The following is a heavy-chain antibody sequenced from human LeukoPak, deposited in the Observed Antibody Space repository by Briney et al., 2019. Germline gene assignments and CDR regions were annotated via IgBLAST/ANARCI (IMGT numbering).Heavy chain of an antibody. CDR1: GGPISSSNW. CDR3: ANRKPASDY. CDR2: IYRSGTT. Sequence: GPLSLTCALSGGPISSSNWWSWVRPPPGKGLEWGSEIYRSGTTTYNPSLTSRVTMSADTSTNHFSLNLNSVTAADRAVYYGANRKPASDYWGQGTLVTVSS. J-gene: IGHJ4*02. D-gene: IGHD2-2*01. V-gene: IGHV4-4*02.